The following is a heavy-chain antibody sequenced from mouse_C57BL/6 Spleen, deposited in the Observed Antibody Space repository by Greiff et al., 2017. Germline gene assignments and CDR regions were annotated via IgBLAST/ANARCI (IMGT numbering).Heavy chain of an antibody. J-gene: IGHJ2*01. CDR1: GYTFTSYW. Sequence: VQLQQPGAELVRPGTSVKLSCKASGYTFTSYWMHWVKQRPGQGLEWIGVIDPSDSYTNYNQKFKGKATLTVDTSSSTAYMQLSSLTSEDSAVYYCARSRRNYLDYWGQGTTLTVSA. V-gene: IGHV1-59*01. CDR3: ARSRRNYLDY. CDR2: IDPSDSYT. D-gene: IGHD1-2*01.